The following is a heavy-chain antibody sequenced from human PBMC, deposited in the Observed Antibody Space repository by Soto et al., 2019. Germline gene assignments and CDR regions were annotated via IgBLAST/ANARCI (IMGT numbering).Heavy chain of an antibody. V-gene: IGHV3-23*01. CDR3: PKRPSFIPKSYDFWSGYYPDAFDI. CDR2: ISGSGGST. CDR1: GFTFSSYA. J-gene: IGHJ3*02. D-gene: IGHD3-3*01. Sequence: GGSLRLSCAASGFTFSSYAMSWVRQAPGKGLEWVSAISGSGGSTYYADSVKGRFTVSRENSKNTLYLQMNSLRAEDTAVYYCPKRPSFIPKSYDFWSGYYPDAFDIWGQGTMVTVSS.